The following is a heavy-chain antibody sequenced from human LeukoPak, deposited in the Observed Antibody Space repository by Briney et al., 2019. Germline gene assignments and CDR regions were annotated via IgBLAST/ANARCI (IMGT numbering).Heavy chain of an antibody. D-gene: IGHD6-19*01. CDR1: GFTLSSYW. J-gene: IGHJ4*02. CDR2: IKQDGSEK. V-gene: IGHV3-7*01. Sequence: GGSLRLSCAASGFTLSSYWMSWVRQAPGKGLEWVANIKQDGSEKYYVDSVKGRFTISRDNAKNSLYLQMNSLRAEDTAVYYCARGSIAVAEDYWGQGTLVTVSS. CDR3: ARGSIAVAEDY.